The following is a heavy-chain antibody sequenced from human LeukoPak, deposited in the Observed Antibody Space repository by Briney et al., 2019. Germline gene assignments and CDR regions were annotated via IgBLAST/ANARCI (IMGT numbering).Heavy chain of an antibody. Sequence: GGSLRLSCAASLFTFSRYAMSGVRQAPPKGVECVSAISGSGGITYYAGSVKGRFTISRDNSKNTLYLQMNSLRAEDTAVYYCAKGHLPYSRSCSDYWGQGTLAAVSS. CDR3: AKGHLPYSRSCSDY. CDR2: ISGSGGIT. D-gene: IGHD6-13*01. CDR1: LFTFSRYA. J-gene: IGHJ4*02. V-gene: IGHV3-23*01.